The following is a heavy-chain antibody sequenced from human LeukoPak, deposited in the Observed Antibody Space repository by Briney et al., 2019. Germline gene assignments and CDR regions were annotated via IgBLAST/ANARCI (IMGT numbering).Heavy chain of an antibody. CDR1: GGPISSYY. D-gene: IGHD3-3*01. CDR2: IYYSGST. J-gene: IGHJ3*02. CDR3: ARDDRGIFGVVPRDAFDI. V-gene: IGHV4-59*01. Sequence: KTSETLSLTCTVSGGPISSYYWSWIRRPPGKGLEWIGYIYYSGSTNYNPSLKSRVTISVDTSKNQFSLKLSSVTAADTAVYYCARDDRGIFGVVPRDAFDIWGQGTMVTVSS.